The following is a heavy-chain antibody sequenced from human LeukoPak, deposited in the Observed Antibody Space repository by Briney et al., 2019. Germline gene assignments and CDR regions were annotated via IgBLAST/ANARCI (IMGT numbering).Heavy chain of an antibody. D-gene: IGHD3-22*01. J-gene: IGHJ4*02. V-gene: IGHV4-34*01. Sequence: SETMSLTCAVYGGSFSGYYWSWIRQPPGKGPEWIGEINHSGSTNYNPSLKSRVTISVDTSKNQFSLKLSSVTAADTAVYYCARPGPTYYYDSSGYFGWGQGTLVTVSS. CDR2: INHSGST. CDR1: GGSFSGYY. CDR3: ARPGPTYYYDSSGYFG.